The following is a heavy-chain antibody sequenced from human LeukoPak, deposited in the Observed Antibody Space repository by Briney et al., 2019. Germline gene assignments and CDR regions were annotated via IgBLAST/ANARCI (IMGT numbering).Heavy chain of an antibody. CDR1: GFNFEDYG. CDR2: INWNGGST. V-gene: IGHV3-20*04. CDR3: AGSGFSYGFDAFDI. D-gene: IGHD5-18*01. Sequence: GGSLRLSCAASGFNFEDYGMSWVSQVPGKGLEWVSAINWNGGSTAYVDSVKGRFTISRDNAKNPLYLQMNSLRAEDTALYYCAGSGFSYGFDAFDIWGQGTMVTVSS. J-gene: IGHJ3*02.